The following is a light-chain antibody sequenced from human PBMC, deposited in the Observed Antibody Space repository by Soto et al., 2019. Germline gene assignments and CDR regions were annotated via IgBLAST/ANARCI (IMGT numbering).Light chain of an antibody. J-gene: IGLJ3*02. CDR3: SSYTTSSTLV. CDR2: EVN. V-gene: IGLV2-14*01. Sequence: QSVLTQPASVSGSPGQSITISCTGTSSDVGGYNYVSWYQHRPGKAPKLMIYEVNYRPSGVSNRFSGSKSGNTASLTISGLQAEDEAEYYCSSYTTSSTLVFGGGTQLTVL. CDR1: SSDVGGYNY.